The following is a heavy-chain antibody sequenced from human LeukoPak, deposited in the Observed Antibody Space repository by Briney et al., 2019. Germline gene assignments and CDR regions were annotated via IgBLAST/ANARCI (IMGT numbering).Heavy chain of an antibody. D-gene: IGHD2-2*01. J-gene: IGHJ3*01. Sequence: PGGSLRLSCAASGFTFSSYAMSWVRQAPGEGLEWVSGLNHIGGNTIYADSVKGRFTISRDNSKNTLYLQMNSLRAEDTAVYYCAKSLYQLLTWGNTFNVWGQGTMVTVSS. V-gene: IGHV3-23*01. CDR2: LNHIGGNT. CDR1: GFTFSSYA. CDR3: AKSLYQLLTWGNTFNV.